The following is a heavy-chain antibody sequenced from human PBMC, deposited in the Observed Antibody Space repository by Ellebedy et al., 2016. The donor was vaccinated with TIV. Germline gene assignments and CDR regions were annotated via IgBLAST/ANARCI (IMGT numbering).Heavy chain of an antibody. D-gene: IGHD2-2*01. CDR3: AREGEYCSSTSCYVNYFGMDV. J-gene: IGHJ6*02. CDR2: INSGSGGT. Sequence: ASVKVSXKASGYSFSGYYIHWVRQAPGQGLEWMGWINSGSGGTKYAHKFQGRVTITRDTSTRTAYMELSRLKFDDTAMYYCAREGEYCSSTSCYVNYFGMDVWGQGTTVTVSS. V-gene: IGHV1-2*02. CDR1: GYSFSGYY.